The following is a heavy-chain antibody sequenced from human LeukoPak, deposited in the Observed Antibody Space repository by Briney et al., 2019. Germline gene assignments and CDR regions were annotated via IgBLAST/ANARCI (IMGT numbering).Heavy chain of an antibody. D-gene: IGHD3-10*01. CDR1: GFTVSSNH. CDR2: IYSSGTT. V-gene: IGHV3-53*01. Sequence: GGSLGLSCAASGFTVSSNHMSWVRQAPGKGLEWASIIYSSGTTYYAESVKGRFTISRDNSKNTLYLQMNSLRAEDTAVYYCGSSGTDTRFDYWGQGTLVTVSS. J-gene: IGHJ4*02. CDR3: GSSGTDTRFDY.